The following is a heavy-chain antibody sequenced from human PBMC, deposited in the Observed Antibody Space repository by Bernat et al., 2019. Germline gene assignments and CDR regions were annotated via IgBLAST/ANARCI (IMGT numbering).Heavy chain of an antibody. D-gene: IGHD6-19*01. J-gene: IGHJ4*02. CDR3: ARTPQGLYSSGWSYYFDY. V-gene: IGHV3-64*01. Sequence: EVQLVESGGGLVQPGGSLRLSCAASGFTFSSYAMHWVRQAPGKGLEYVSAISSNGGSTYYANSVKGRFTISRDNSKNTLYLQMGSLRAEDMAVYYCARTPQGLYSSGWSYYFDYWGQGTLVTVSS. CDR2: ISSNGGST. CDR1: GFTFSSYA.